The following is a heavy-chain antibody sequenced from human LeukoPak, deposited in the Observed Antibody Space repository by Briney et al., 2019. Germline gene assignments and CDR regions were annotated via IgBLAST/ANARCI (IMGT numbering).Heavy chain of an antibody. CDR1: GGSISSGGYY. CDR3: ARDQGVPSPAYWYFDL. Sequence: TSETLSLTCTVSGGSISSGGYYWSWIRQHPGKGLEWIGYIYYSGSTYYNPSLKSRVTISVDTSKNQFSLKLSSVTAADTAVYYCARDQGVPSPAYWYFDLWGRGTLVTVSS. D-gene: IGHD1-1*01. V-gene: IGHV4-31*03. CDR2: IYYSGST. J-gene: IGHJ2*01.